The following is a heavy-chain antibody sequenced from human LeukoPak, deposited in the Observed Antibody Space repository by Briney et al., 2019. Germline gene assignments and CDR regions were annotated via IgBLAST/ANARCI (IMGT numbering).Heavy chain of an antibody. CDR1: GLTFSGYD. J-gene: IGHJ5*02. CDR2: ISSDGRNE. Sequence: PGGSLQLSCAASGLTFSGYDMHWVRQAPGKGLERVAVISSDGRNEYYVDSVKGRFTISRDNSKNTLYLQMNSLRTEDSAVYYCAKAGGIRFFPLDPWGQGTLVIVSS. D-gene: IGHD3-3*01. V-gene: IGHV3-30*18. CDR3: AKAGGIRFFPLDP.